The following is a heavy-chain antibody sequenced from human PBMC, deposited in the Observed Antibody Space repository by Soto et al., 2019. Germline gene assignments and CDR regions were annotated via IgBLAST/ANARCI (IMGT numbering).Heavy chain of an antibody. J-gene: IGHJ4*02. V-gene: IGHV3-53*01. CDR3: ASQPGGGGY. CDR1: GFTVSNNY. D-gene: IGHD2-2*01. Sequence: EVQLVESGGGLIQPGGSLRLSCAVSGFTVSNNYMSWVRQAPGKGLEGVSVIYSGGYTAYGDSVKGRFTISRDNSKKTLYLQKKRLGADAPAVYFWASQPGGGGYWGQGTLVTVSS. CDR2: IYSGGYT.